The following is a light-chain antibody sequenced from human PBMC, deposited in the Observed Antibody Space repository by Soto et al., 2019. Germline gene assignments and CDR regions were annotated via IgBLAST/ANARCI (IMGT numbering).Light chain of an antibody. CDR3: TSYTSSSTYV. J-gene: IGLJ1*01. CDR1: SSDVGRYNY. Sequence: QSVLTRPASVSGSPGQSITISCTGTSSDVGRYNYVSWYQQHPGKAPKLMIYEVSNRPSGVSNRFSGSKSGNTASLTISGLQAEDEADYYCTSYTSSSTYVFGTGTKLTVL. CDR2: EVS. V-gene: IGLV2-14*01.